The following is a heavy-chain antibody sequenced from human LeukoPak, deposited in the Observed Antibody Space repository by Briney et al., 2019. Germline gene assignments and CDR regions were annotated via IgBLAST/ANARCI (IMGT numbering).Heavy chain of an antibody. CDR2: IYYSGST. CDR3: ARVRAYYSNWFDP. D-gene: IGHD3-16*01. V-gene: IGHV4-39*07. Sequence: SETLSLTCTVSGGSISSSSYYWGWIRQPPGKGLEWIGSIYYSGSTYYNPSLKSRVTISVDTSKDQFSLKLSSVTAADTAVYYCARVRAYYSNWFDPWGQGTLATVSS. CDR1: GGSISSSSYY. J-gene: IGHJ5*02.